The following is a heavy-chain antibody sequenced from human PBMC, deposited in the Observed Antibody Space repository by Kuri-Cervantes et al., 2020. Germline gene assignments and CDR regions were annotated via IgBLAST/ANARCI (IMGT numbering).Heavy chain of an antibody. Sequence: GGSLRLSCAASGFTFSSYGMHWVRQAPGKGLEWVAVISYDGSNKYYADSVKGRFTISRDNSKNTLYLQMNSLRAEDTAVYYCARDWEYYDFWSGYSSGTRSYYYYGMDVWGQGTTVTVSS. D-gene: IGHD3-3*01. CDR2: ISYDGSNK. CDR3: ARDWEYYDFWSGYSSGTRSYYYYGMDV. V-gene: IGHV3-30*03. CDR1: GFTFSSYG. J-gene: IGHJ6*02.